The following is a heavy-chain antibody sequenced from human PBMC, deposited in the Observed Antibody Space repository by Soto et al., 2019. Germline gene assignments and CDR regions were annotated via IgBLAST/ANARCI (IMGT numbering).Heavy chain of an antibody. CDR3: ARDGEVSSGSYYKGNFDY. J-gene: IGHJ4*02. CDR1: GFTFSSYG. V-gene: IGHV3-33*01. CDR2: IWYDGSNK. D-gene: IGHD3-10*01. Sequence: GGSLRLSCAASGFTFSSYGMHWVRQAPGKGLEWVAAIWYDGSNKYYADSVKGRCTSSRDNSKNTLYLQMNSLRAEDTSVYYCARDGEVSSGSYYKGNFDYLGQGTLVTVS.